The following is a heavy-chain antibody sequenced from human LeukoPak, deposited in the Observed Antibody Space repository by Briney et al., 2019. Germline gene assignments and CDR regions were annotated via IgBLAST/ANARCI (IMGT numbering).Heavy chain of an antibody. Sequence: SETLSLTCTVPGGSISSSSYYWGWIRQPPGKGLEWIGYIYYSGSTNYNPSLKSRVTISVDTSKNQFSLKLSSVTAADTAVYYCASGAYSYYYMDVWGKGTTVTISS. J-gene: IGHJ6*03. V-gene: IGHV4-61*05. CDR1: GGSISSSSYY. D-gene: IGHD1-26*01. CDR3: ASGAYSYYYMDV. CDR2: IYYSGST.